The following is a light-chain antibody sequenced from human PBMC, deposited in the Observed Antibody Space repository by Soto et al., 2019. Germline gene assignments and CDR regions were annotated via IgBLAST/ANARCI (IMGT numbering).Light chain of an antibody. CDR2: LAP. V-gene: IGKV2-28*01. Sequence: EIVLTQSPLSLPVTPGEPAYISCRASQSPRHSNGQPYLGWYVPRPGQSPHLLIYLAPPLASGVPDRFSGSGSGLEYTLEINSVEAEDVGIYYCMQALQASLLPFGHGTKVEFK. J-gene: IGKJ1*01. CDR3: MQALQASLLP. CDR1: QSPRHSNGQPY.